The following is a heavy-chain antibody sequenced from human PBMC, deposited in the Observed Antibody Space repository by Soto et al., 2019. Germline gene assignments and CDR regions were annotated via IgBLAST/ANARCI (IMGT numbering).Heavy chain of an antibody. CDR2: IWYDGSNK. Sequence: QVQLVESGGGVVQPGRSLRLSCAASGFSFSSYDMYWVRQAPGKGLEWVAGIWYDGSNKKYADSVKGRFTISRDKSKNPLYLQMISLRVEDTAVYYCARGGIDGSGSPFDPWGQGTLLTVSS. CDR1: GFSFSSYD. J-gene: IGHJ5*02. CDR3: ARGGIDGSGSPFDP. V-gene: IGHV3-33*01. D-gene: IGHD3-10*01.